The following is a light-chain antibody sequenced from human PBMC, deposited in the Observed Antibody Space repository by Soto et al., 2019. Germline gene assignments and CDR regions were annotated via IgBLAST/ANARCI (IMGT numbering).Light chain of an antibody. CDR1: QSVSSSY. CDR2: GAS. CDR3: QQYGRSPRT. V-gene: IGKV3-20*01. Sequence: EIVLTQSPGTLSLSPGERASLSCRASQSVSSSYLAWYQQKPGQAPRLLIYGASSRATGVPDRFSGSGSGTDFTLTISRLDPEDFAVYYCQQYGRSPRTFGPGTKVEIK. J-gene: IGKJ3*01.